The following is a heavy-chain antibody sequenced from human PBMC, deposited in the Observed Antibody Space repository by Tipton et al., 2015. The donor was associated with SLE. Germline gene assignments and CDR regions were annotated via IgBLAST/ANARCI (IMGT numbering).Heavy chain of an antibody. CDR2: ICSNGNT. CDR3: ARGSPGRSEGHYKDYHYGIDV. J-gene: IGHJ6*02. V-gene: IGHV4-4*07. CDR1: GGSIRDYY. D-gene: IGHD3-9*01. Sequence: TLSLTCTVSGGSIRDYYWTWIRQPAGTGLEWIGRICSNGNTNYTASLKSRVTISIDTSKNQFSLKVTSVTAADTAMYYCARGSPGRSEGHYKDYHYGIDVWGQGTTVTVSS.